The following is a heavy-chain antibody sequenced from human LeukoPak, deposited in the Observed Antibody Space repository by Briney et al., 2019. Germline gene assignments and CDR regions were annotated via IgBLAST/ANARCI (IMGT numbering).Heavy chain of an antibody. CDR2: IYPADSDI. D-gene: IGHD2-15*01. CDR1: GYSFTSYW. J-gene: IGHJ5*02. V-gene: IGHV5-51*01. Sequence: GESLKISCKGSGYSFTSYWIGWVRQMPGKGLEWMGIIYPADSDIRYSPSFQGQVTISADKSISTAYLQWSSLKASDTAMYYCARQEYCSDGSCYTWFDPWGQGTLVTVSS. CDR3: ARQEYCSDGSCYTWFDP.